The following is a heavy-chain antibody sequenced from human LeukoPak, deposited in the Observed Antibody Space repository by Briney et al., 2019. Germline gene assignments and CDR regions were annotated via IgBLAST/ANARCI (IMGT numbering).Heavy chain of an antibody. CDR3: ARTIRGWDYYGSGSYSWFDP. J-gene: IGHJ5*02. D-gene: IGHD3-10*01. CDR2: INHSGST. Sequence: SETLSLTCAVYGGSFSGYYWSWIRQPPGKGLEWIGEINHSGSTNYNPSLKSRVTISVDTSKNQFSLKLSSVTAADTAVYYCARTIRGWDYYGSGSYSWFDPWGQGTLVTVSS. CDR1: GGSFSGYY. V-gene: IGHV4-34*01.